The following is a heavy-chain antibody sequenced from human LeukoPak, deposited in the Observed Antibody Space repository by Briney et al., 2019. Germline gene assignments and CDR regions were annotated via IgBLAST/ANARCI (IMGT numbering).Heavy chain of an antibody. CDR2: VYRSGSS. Sequence: PSATLSLTCTVSGDSISTSSNYWGWIRQLPGKGLEWIGSVYRSGSSYYNPSLNNRVTISVDTSKNQFTLNLTSVTAADTAVYYCARRGTSGWAYYFDFWGQGSLLTVSS. CDR3: ARRGTSGWAYYFDF. D-gene: IGHD6-19*01. CDR1: GDSISTSSNY. V-gene: IGHV4-39*01. J-gene: IGHJ4*02.